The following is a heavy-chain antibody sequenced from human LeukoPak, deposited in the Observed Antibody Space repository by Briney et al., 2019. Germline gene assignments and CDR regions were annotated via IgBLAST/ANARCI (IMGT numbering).Heavy chain of an antibody. J-gene: IGHJ4*02. CDR1: GFSFSNYG. D-gene: IGHD1-7*01. V-gene: IGHV3-30*03. CDR2: MSYDGSNE. Sequence: PGKPLRLSCAAPGFSFSNYGMHWVRQAPGKGLEWLAHMSYDGSNEYYADSVKGRFTISRDNSKKTLYLQMESLGTEDTAVYYCARGLGNWNCRLDSWGQGTLVTVSS. CDR3: ARGLGNWNCRLDS.